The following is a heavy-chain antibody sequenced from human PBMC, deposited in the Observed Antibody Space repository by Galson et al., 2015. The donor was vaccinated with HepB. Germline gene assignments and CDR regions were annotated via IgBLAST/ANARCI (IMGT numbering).Heavy chain of an antibody. Sequence: SLRLSCAASGFTFSSYLMSWVRQAPGKGLEWVSSISGSGVNTHFADSVKGRFTISRDNSKNTLYLQMNTLRAEDTAVYYCAKASRWELQAFDYWGQGTLVTVSS. CDR1: GFTFSSYL. CDR3: AKASRWELQAFDY. V-gene: IGHV3-23*01. D-gene: IGHD1-26*01. J-gene: IGHJ4*02. CDR2: ISGSGVNT.